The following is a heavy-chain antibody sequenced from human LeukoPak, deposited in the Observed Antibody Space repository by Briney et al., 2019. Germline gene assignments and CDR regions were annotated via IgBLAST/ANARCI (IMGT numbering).Heavy chain of an antibody. J-gene: IGHJ4*02. CDR3: ASLRADYGVYYFDY. CDR1: GGSISSYY. Sequence: SESLSLTCTVSGGSISSYYWSWIRQPPGKRLESIGYISYSGNTNYSPSLKSRATISVDTSKNQFSLKLSSVTAADTAVYYCASLRADYGVYYFDYWGQGTLVTVSS. D-gene: IGHD4-17*01. CDR2: ISYSGNT. V-gene: IGHV4-59*01.